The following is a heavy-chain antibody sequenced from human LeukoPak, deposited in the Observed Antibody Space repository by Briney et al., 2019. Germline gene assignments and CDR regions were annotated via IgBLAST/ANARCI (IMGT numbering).Heavy chain of an antibody. CDR3: ARVWEEGIVVVPAATPFDY. Sequence: GASVKVSCKASGYTFTSYAMHWVRQAPGQRLEWMGWINAGNGNTKYSQKFQGRVTMTRDTSISTAYMELSRLRSDDTAVYYCARVWEEGIVVVPAATPFDYWGQGTLVTVSS. V-gene: IGHV1-3*01. D-gene: IGHD2-2*02. CDR2: INAGNGNT. J-gene: IGHJ4*02. CDR1: GYTFTSYA.